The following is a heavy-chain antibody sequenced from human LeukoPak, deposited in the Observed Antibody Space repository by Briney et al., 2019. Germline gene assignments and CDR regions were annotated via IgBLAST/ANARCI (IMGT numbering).Heavy chain of an antibody. J-gene: IGHJ6*03. CDR3: ARGGSYSRGYYYYYMDV. V-gene: IGHV4-34*01. Sequence: SETLSLTCAVYGGSFSGYYWSWIRQPPGKGLEWIGEINHSGGTNYNPSLQSRVTISVDTSKNQFSLTLSSVTAADTAVYSCARGGSYSRGYYYYYMDVWGKGTTVTVSS. CDR2: INHSGGT. CDR1: GGSFSGYY. D-gene: IGHD6-13*01.